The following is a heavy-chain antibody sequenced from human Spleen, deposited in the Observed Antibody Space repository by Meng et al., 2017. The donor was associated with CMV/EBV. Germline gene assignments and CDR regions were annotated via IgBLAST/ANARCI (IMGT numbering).Heavy chain of an antibody. CDR2: IYWNDDK. CDR3: ARQRITIFGVVPGAFDI. Sequence: SLSTSGVGVGWIRQPPGKALEWLALIYWNDDKRYSPSLKSRLTITKDTSKNQVVLTMTNMDPVDTATYYCARQRITIFGVVPGAFDIWGQGTMVTVSS. CDR1: SLSTSGVG. D-gene: IGHD3-3*01. J-gene: IGHJ3*02. V-gene: IGHV2-5*01.